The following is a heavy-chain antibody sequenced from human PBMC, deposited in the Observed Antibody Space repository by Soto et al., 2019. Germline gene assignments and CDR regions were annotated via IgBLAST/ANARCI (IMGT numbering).Heavy chain of an antibody. CDR2: INHSGST. CDR1: GGSFSGYY. Sequence: PSETLSLTCAVYGGSFSGYYWSWIRQPPGKGLEWIGEINHSGSTNYNPSLKSRVTISVDTSKNQFSLKLSSVTAADTAVYYCARGVLRYFDWSDYWGQGTLVTVSS. V-gene: IGHV4-34*01. CDR3: ARGVLRYFDWSDY. J-gene: IGHJ4*02. D-gene: IGHD3-9*01.